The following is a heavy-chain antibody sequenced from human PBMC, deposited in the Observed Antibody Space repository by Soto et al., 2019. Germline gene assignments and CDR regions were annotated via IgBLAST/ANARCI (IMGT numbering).Heavy chain of an antibody. Sequence: ASVKVSCKASGGTFSSYTISWVRQAPGQGLEWMGRIIPILGIANYAQKFQGRVTITADKSTSTAYMELSSLRSEDTAVYYCARERYTVTTLIHPDYMDVWGKGTTVTVSS. V-gene: IGHV1-69*04. J-gene: IGHJ6*03. D-gene: IGHD4-4*01. CDR3: ARERYTVTTLIHPDYMDV. CDR1: GGTFSSYT. CDR2: IIPILGIA.